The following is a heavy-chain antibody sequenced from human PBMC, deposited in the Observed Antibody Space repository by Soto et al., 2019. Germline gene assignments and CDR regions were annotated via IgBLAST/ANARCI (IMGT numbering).Heavy chain of an antibody. CDR3: AKDLYYDFWSGYYNGGPLDY. J-gene: IGHJ4*02. CDR1: GFSFSSYA. D-gene: IGHD3-3*01. V-gene: IGHV3-23*01. Sequence: AGSSRLSCAASGFSFSSYARSWVRQGAGMGLAWVSAISGSGGSTYYADSVKGRLAISRDNSKNTLYLQMNSLRAEDTAVYYCAKDLYYDFWSGYYNGGPLDYWGQGTLVTVSS. CDR2: ISGSGGST.